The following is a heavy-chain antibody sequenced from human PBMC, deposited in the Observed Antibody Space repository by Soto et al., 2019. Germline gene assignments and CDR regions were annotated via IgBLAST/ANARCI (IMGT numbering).Heavy chain of an antibody. Sequence: KTSGTLSLSCSVSGGSVSNKTYYWSWIRQPPGKRLEWIGYVYYSGTTNYNPSLKSRVTISVDLSKNQFSLRLSSVTTADTALYYCASTTAVPNTLRSRYFFDYWGQGTLVTVSS. CDR1: GGSVSNKTYY. CDR2: VYYSGTT. V-gene: IGHV4-61*01. J-gene: IGHJ4*02. CDR3: ASTTAVPNTLRSRYFFDY. D-gene: IGHD4-17*01.